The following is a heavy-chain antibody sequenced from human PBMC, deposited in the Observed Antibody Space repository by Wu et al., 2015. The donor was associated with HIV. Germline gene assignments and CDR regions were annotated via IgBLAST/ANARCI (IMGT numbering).Heavy chain of an antibody. CDR2: ISAYDGKT. D-gene: IGHD3-22*01. V-gene: IGHV1-18*01. CDR1: GYTFNNHG. CDR3: ARDIKYDFDTSGYLTFDF. J-gene: IGHJ4*02. Sequence: QVQLVQSGAEVKKPGTSVKVSCKTSGYTFNNHGISWVRQAPGQGLEWLGWISAYDGKTNYGRKFEGRVTMTTETSTTTAYMELRNLRSDDTGVYFCARDIKYDFDTSGYLTFDFWGQGXLVTVSS.